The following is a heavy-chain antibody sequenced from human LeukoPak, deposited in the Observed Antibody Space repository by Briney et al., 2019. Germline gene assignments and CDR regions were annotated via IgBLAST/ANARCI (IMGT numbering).Heavy chain of an antibody. CDR3: ARGPYKQQLAQKGGRWFDP. J-gene: IGHJ5*02. V-gene: IGHV7-4-1*02. Sequence: ASVKVSCKASGYTFTSYAMNWVRQAPGQGLEWMGWINTNTGNPTYAQGFTGRFVFSLDTSVSTAYLQISSLKAEDTAVYYCARGPYKQQLAQKGGRWFDPWGQGTLVTVSS. CDR1: GYTFTSYA. CDR2: INTNTGNP. D-gene: IGHD6-13*01.